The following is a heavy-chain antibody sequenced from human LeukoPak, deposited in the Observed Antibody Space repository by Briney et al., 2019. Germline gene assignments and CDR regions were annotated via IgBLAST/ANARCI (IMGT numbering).Heavy chain of an antibody. V-gene: IGHV7-4-1*02. D-gene: IGHD6-19*01. CDR1: GYTFTSYA. CDR2: INTNTGNP. J-gene: IGHJ5*02. CDR3: ARVIYGSGWYLGWFDP. Sequence: ASVKVSCKASGYTFTSYAMNWVRQAPGQGLEWMGWINTNTGNPTYAQGFTGRFVFSLDTSVSTAYLQISSLKAEDTAVYYCARVIYGSGWYLGWFDPWGQGTLVTVSS.